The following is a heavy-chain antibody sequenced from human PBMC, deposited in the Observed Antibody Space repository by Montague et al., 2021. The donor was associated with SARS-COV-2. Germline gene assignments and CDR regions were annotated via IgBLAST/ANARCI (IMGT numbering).Heavy chain of an antibody. CDR2: ISSSGSTI. J-gene: IGHJ4*02. V-gene: IGHV3-48*03. CDR1: GFTFSSYE. Sequence: SLRLSWAASGFTFSSYEMNWVRQAPGKGLEWVSYISSSGSTIYYADSVKGRFTISRGNAKNSLYLQMNSLRAEDTAVYYCARDPGFWSGYYDYWGQGTLVTVSS. CDR3: ARDPGFWSGYYDY. D-gene: IGHD3-3*01.